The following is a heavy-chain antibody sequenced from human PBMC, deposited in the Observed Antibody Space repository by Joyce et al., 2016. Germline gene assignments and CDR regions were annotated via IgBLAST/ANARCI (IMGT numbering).Heavy chain of an antibody. J-gene: IGHJ6*02. V-gene: IGHV1-24*01. Sequence: QVQLVQSGAEVKKPGASVKVSCKVSGYTLPELSIRWVRQAPGKGLEWMGGFDPEEGETIDAQKVQGRVTMNEDTSEDTATDTAYMERSSLGAEDTAVYYCATSRPTYYLESGSAHRYGLDVWGQGTTVTVSS. D-gene: IGHD3-10*01. CDR1: GYTLPELS. CDR3: ATSRPTYYLESGSAHRYGLDV. CDR2: FDPEEGET.